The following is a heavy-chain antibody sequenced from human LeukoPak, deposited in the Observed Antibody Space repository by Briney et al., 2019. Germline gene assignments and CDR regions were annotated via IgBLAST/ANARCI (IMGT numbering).Heavy chain of an antibody. V-gene: IGHV4-38-2*02. J-gene: IGHJ3*02. D-gene: IGHD1-26*01. CDR1: GYSTSSGYY. Sequence: PSETLSLTCTVSGYSTSSGYYWGWIRQSPGKGLEWIGNIYYSGNTYYNPSLKSRVTISVDTSKNQFSLKLSSVTAADTAVYYCARLYGSQDALDIWGQGTMVTVSS. CDR2: IYYSGNT. CDR3: ARLYGSQDALDI.